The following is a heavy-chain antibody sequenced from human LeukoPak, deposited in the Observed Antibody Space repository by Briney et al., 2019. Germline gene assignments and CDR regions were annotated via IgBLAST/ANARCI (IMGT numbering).Heavy chain of an antibody. CDR1: GYTFTGYY. CDR2: INPNSGGT. CDR3: ASEFIVVEGVSAFDI. Sequence: ASVKVSCKASGYTFTGYYMHWVRQAPGQGLEWMGWINPNSGGTNYAQKFQGRVTMTRDTSISTAYMELSRLRSDDTAVYYCASEFIVVEGVSAFDIWGQGTMVTVSS. D-gene: IGHD2-2*01. V-gene: IGHV1-2*02. J-gene: IGHJ3*02.